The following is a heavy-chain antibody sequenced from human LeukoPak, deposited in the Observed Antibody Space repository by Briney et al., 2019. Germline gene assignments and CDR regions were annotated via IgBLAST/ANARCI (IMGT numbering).Heavy chain of an antibody. Sequence: SETLSLTCAVSGGSINSHYWGWIRQPPGKGLQWIGDIYYTGKNNYNPSLKSRVTISLDTSKDHLSLNLTSVLAADTAIYYCVRRDSGSHYFDYWGQGTRVTVSS. CDR2: IYYTGKN. D-gene: IGHD5-12*01. V-gene: IGHV4-59*08. CDR1: GGSINSHY. J-gene: IGHJ4*02. CDR3: VRRDSGSHYFDY.